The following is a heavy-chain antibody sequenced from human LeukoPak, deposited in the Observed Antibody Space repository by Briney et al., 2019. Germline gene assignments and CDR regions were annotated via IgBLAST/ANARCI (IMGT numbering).Heavy chain of an antibody. J-gene: IGHJ6*03. D-gene: IGHD1-1*01. CDR1: GYTFTIYG. V-gene: IGHV1-18*01. Sequence: ASVKVSCKASGYTFTIYGITWVRQAPGQGLEWMGWISAYNGNTNYAQKLQGRITMTTDTSTSTAYMELRSLRSDDSAVYYCARDGAERPHYMDVWGKGTTVTVSS. CDR2: ISAYNGNT. CDR3: ARDGAERPHYMDV.